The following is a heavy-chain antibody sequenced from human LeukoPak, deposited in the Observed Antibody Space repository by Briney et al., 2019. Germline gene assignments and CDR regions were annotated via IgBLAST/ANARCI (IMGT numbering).Heavy chain of an antibody. D-gene: IGHD1-26*01. V-gene: IGHV4-59*01. CDR2: IYYTGST. Sequence: SETLSLTCTVSGGSMTTYHWSWIRQPPGKGLEWIGYIYYTGSTSYNASLKSRVTISVDTSRNQFSLKLPSVTAADTAVYYCARTVRVGATGKLDHWSQGSLVTVSS. CDR3: ARTVRVGATGKLDH. J-gene: IGHJ4*02. CDR1: GGSMTTYH.